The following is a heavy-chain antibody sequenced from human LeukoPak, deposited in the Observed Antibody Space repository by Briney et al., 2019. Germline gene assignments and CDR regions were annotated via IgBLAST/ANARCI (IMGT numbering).Heavy chain of an antibody. CDR1: GFTFGSHA. CDR3: GKTTVGYSSGQKPAWPVDF. Sequence: GGSLRLSCEASGFTFGSHAMYWVRQAPGKGQEWVAGIFGSGGSPHYADPVKGRFTISRDNPRNTVYLQINSLRDDDTAVYYCGKTTVGYSSGQKPAWPVDFWGQGTLVTVSS. CDR2: IFGSGGSP. J-gene: IGHJ4*02. D-gene: IGHD5-18*01. V-gene: IGHV3-23*01.